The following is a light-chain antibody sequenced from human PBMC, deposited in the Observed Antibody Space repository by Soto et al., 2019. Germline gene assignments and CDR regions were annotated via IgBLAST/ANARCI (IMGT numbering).Light chain of an antibody. CDR1: SSDFGSYNR. CDR2: GVS. V-gene: IGLV2-18*02. Sequence: QSVLTQPPSVSGSPGQSVTISCTGTSSDFGSYNRVSWYQQPPGTAPKLMIYGVSNRPSGVPDRFSGSKSGNTASLTISGLQAEDEADYYRNSFTTSATYVFGTGTKVTVL. CDR3: NSFTTSATYV. J-gene: IGLJ1*01.